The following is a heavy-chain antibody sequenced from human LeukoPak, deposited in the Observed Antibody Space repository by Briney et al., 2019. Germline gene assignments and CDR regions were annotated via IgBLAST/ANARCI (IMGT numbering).Heavy chain of an antibody. V-gene: IGHV3-23*01. CDR1: GFTFSSYA. J-gene: IGHJ4*02. Sequence: GGSLRLSCAASGFTFSSYAMSWVHQAPGKGLEWVSTISGSGGSTYYADSVKGRFTISRDNSKNTLYLQMNSLRAEDTAVYYCAKDPNSNYPRGGDYWGQGTLVTVSS. CDR3: AKDPNSNYPRGGDY. CDR2: ISGSGGST. D-gene: IGHD4-11*01.